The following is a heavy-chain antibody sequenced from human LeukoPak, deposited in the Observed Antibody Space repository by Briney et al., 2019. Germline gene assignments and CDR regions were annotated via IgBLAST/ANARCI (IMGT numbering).Heavy chain of an antibody. CDR1: GFTFSSYE. Sequence: GGSLRLSCAASGFTFSSYEMNWVRQAPGKGLEWVSGINWNGGSTGYADSVKGRFTISRDNAKNSLYLQMNSLRAEDTALYYCARGVWGNPGYDYYYYMDVWGKGTTVTVSS. D-gene: IGHD2-15*01. V-gene: IGHV3-20*04. J-gene: IGHJ6*03. CDR3: ARGVWGNPGYDYYYYMDV. CDR2: INWNGGST.